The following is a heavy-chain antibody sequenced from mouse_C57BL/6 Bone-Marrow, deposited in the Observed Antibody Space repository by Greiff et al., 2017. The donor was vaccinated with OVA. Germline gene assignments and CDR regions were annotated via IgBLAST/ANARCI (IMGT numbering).Heavy chain of an antibody. V-gene: IGHV1-22*01. Sequence: EVKLQQSGPELVKPGASVKLSCKASGYTFTDYNMHWVKQSHGKSLEWIGYINPNNGGTSYNQKFKGKATLTVNKSSSTAYMELRSLTSEESAVDYCAGSSRGRDYWGQGTTLTVSS. D-gene: IGHD6-1*01. CDR2: INPNNGGT. J-gene: IGHJ4*01. CDR3: AGSSRGRDY. CDR1: GYTFTDYN.